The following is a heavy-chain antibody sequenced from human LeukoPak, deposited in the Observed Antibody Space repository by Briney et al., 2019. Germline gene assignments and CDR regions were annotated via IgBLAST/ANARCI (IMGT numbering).Heavy chain of an antibody. D-gene: IGHD3-9*01. CDR2: INHSGNT. J-gene: IGHJ6*04. CDR1: GGSFSGYY. CDR3: AREPPSLRYFAWSPTYGMDV. Sequence: SETLSLTCAVYGGSFSGYYWSWIRQPPGKGPEWIGEINHSGNTNYNPSLKSRVTISVDTSKNQFSLNLTSVTAADTAAYYCAREPPSLRYFAWSPTYGMDVWGKGTTVTVSS. V-gene: IGHV4-34*01.